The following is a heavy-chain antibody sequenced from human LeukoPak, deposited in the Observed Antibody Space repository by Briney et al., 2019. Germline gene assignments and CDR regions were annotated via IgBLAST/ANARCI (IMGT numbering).Heavy chain of an antibody. V-gene: IGHV4-59*01. Sequence: PSETLSLTCTVSGGSISSYYWSWIRQPPGKGLEWIGYIYYSGSTNYNPSLKSRVTISVDTSKNQFSLKLSSVTAADTAVYYCARARLYSSGWALSYYGMDVWGQGTTVTVSS. CDR1: GGSISSYY. CDR2: IYYSGST. D-gene: IGHD6-19*01. J-gene: IGHJ6*02. CDR3: ARARLYSSGWALSYYGMDV.